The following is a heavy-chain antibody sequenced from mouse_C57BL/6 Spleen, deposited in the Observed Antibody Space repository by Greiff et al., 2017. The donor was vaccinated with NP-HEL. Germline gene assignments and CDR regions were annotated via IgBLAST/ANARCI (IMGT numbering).Heavy chain of an antibody. D-gene: IGHD1-1*01. J-gene: IGHJ2*01. CDR1: GYTFTSYW. Sequence: VQLQQPGAELVRPGSSVKLSCKASGYTFTSYWMDWVKQRPGQGLEWIGNIYPSDSETHYNQKFKDKATLTVDKSSSTAYMQLSSLTSEDTAVYDGARGREDYNGSSDPDYWGQGTTLTVSA. V-gene: IGHV1-61*01. CDR2: IYPSDSET. CDR3: ARGREDYNGSSDPDY.